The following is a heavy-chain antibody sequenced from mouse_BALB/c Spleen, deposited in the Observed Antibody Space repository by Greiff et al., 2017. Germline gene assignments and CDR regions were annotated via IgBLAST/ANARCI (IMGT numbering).Heavy chain of an antibody. CDR3: ARDDDNEREYAMDY. V-gene: IGHV3-2*02. CDR2: ISYSGST. D-gene: IGHD6-1*01. J-gene: IGHJ4*01. CDR1: GYSITSDYA. Sequence: EVKLMESGPGLVKPSQSLSLTCTVTGYSITSDYAWNWIRQFPGNKLEWMGYISYSGSTSYNPSLKSRISITRDTSKNQFFLQLNSVTTEDTATYYCARDDDNEREYAMDYWGQGTSVTVSS.